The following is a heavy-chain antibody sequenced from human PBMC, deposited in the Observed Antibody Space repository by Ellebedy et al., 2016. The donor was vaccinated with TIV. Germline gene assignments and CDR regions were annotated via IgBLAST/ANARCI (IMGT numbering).Heavy chain of an antibody. D-gene: IGHD3-16*01. V-gene: IGHV4-59*01. Sequence: SETLSLXXTVSGASISTYSWTWIRQPPGKGLEWMGYFFRGRDTNYNPSLESRVFMSIDTSRNQFSLSLSSVTAADTGLYFCASFDYDVEGYYGLDVWGQGTTVTVSS. J-gene: IGHJ6*02. CDR2: FFRGRDT. CDR1: GASISTYS. CDR3: ASFDYDVEGYYGLDV.